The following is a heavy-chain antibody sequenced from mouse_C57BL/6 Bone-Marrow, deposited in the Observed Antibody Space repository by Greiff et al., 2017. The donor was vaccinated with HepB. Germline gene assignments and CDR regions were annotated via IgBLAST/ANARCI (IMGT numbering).Heavy chain of an antibody. J-gene: IGHJ2*01. Sequence: EVQLQQSGPVLVKPGASVKMSCKASGYTFTDYYMNWVKQSHGKSLEWIGVINPYNGGTSYNQKFKGKATLTVDKSSSTAYMELNSLTSEDSAVYYCATMVTTRFDYWGQGTTLTVSS. CDR1: GYTFTDYY. CDR2: INPYNGGT. V-gene: IGHV1-19*01. CDR3: ATMVTTRFDY. D-gene: IGHD2-2*01.